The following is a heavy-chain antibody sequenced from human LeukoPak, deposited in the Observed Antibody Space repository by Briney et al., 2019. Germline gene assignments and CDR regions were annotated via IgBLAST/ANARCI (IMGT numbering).Heavy chain of an antibody. CDR1: GFTFSSYS. J-gene: IGHJ6*03. D-gene: IGHD3-10*01. CDR3: ARDSGGSGSYYYYYYYMDV. V-gene: IGHV3-74*01. CDR2: INSDGSST. Sequence: GGSLRLSCAASGFTFSSYSMNWVRQAPGKGLVWVSRINSDGSSTSYADSVKGRFTISRDNAKNTLYLQMNSLRAEDTAVYYCARDSGGSGSYYYYYYYMDVWGKGTTVTISS.